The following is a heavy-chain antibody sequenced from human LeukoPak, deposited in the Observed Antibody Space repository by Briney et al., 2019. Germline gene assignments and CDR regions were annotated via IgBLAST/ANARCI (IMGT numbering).Heavy chain of an antibody. J-gene: IGHJ4*02. CDR2: INQDGSVK. CDR3: VRSAEMATILD. CDR1: GFIFSNFW. V-gene: IGHV3-7*03. Sequence: GGSLRLSCAASGFIFSNFWMSWVRQAPGRGLEWVANINQDGSVKNSVDSVKGRFTISRDNAKNSLYLQMNSLRAEDTAVYYCVRSAEMATILDWGQGTLVTVSS. D-gene: IGHD5-24*01.